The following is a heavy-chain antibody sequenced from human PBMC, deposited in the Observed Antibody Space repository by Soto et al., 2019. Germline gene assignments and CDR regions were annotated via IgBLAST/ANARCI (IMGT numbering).Heavy chain of an antibody. CDR1: GCSISPYY. CDR2: VYYSGNT. J-gene: IGHJ6*03. V-gene: IGHV4-59*01. D-gene: IGHD6-13*01. Sequence: PSETLSLTCTVSGCSISPYYWILIRQPPGKGLEWIGYVYYSGNTNYNPSLESRVTISVDTSRNRFSLNLTSATAADTAVYCCARKGAAASYAHYYMDVWGRGTAVTVSS. CDR3: ARKGAAASYAHYYMDV.